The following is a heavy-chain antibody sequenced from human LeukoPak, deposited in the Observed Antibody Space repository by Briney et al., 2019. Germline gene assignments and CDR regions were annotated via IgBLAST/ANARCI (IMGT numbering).Heavy chain of an antibody. D-gene: IGHD5-12*01. V-gene: IGHV5-51*01. CDR1: GYRFTTYW. J-gene: IGHJ4*02. Sequence: GESLKICCKASGYRFTTYWIGWVRQMPGKGLEWMGIIYPGDSDTRYSPSFEGQVTISADKSITTAYLQWSSLKASDTAMYYCARQITDQSSGYDSIDYWGQGTLVTVSS. CDR3: ARQITDQSSGYDSIDY. CDR2: IYPGDSDT.